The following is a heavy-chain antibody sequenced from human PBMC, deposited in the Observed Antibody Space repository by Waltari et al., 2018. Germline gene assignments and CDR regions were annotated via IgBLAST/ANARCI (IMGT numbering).Heavy chain of an antibody. CDR1: GGSISSYY. V-gene: IGHV4-4*07. Sequence: QVQLQESGPGLVKPSETLSLTCTVSGGSISSYYWSWIRQPAGKGLEWIGRINTSGSTNHNPSLKSRATMSVDTSKNQFSLKLSAVTAADTAVYYCAGRGAGYGSGSYDVWGKGTTVTISS. J-gene: IGHJ6*04. CDR2: INTSGST. D-gene: IGHD3-10*01. CDR3: AGRGAGYGSGSYDV.